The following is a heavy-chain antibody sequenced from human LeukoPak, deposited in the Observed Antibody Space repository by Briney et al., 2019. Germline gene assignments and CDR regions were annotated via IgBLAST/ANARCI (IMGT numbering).Heavy chain of an antibody. D-gene: IGHD3-9*01. CDR2: MNPNSGNT. J-gene: IGHJ3*02. CDR3: ARGSRYYDILTGLHAFDI. V-gene: IGHV1-8*01. Sequence: ASVKVSCKASEYTFTSYDINWVRQATGQGLEWMGWMNPNSGNTVYAQKLQGRVTMTTDTSTSTAYMELRSLRSDDTAVYYCARGSRYYDILTGLHAFDIWGQGTMVTVSS. CDR1: EYTFTSYD.